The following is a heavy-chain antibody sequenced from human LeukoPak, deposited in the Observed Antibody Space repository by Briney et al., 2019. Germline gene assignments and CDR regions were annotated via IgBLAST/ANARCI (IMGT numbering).Heavy chain of an antibody. Sequence: WETLCLTCTVSGGSVSSYYWSWIRQPPGKGLEWIGYIYCSGSTNYNPSPKSRVTILVDTSKNQFSLKLSSVTAADTAVYYCARGYSYGYYYYYGMDVWGQGTPVTVSS. D-gene: IGHD5-18*01. CDR3: ARGYSYGYYYYYGMDV. J-gene: IGHJ6*02. V-gene: IGHV4-59*02. CDR1: GGSVSSYY. CDR2: IYCSGST.